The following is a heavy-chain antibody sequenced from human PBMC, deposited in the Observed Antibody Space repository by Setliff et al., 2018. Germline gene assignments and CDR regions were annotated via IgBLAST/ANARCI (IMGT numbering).Heavy chain of an antibody. CDR1: GFTFSNYA. J-gene: IGHJ5*02. Sequence: GGSLRLSCATSGFTFSNYAMGWVRQAPGKGLEWVSVITSSGRDTYYTDSVKGRFTISRDNSQNTVFLQVNSLRPEGSAVYYCAKEDYSDSSGYYYEPPWFDPWGQGTLVTVSS. D-gene: IGHD3-22*01. CDR3: AKEDYSDSSGYYYEPPWFDP. CDR2: ITSSGRDT. V-gene: IGHV3-23*01.